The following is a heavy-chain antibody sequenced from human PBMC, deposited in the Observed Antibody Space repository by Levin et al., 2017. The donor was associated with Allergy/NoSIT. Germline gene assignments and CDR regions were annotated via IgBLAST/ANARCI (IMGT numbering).Heavy chain of an antibody. CDR1: GFTFSSYG. CDR2: ISYDGSNK. Sequence: GESLKISCAASGFTFSSYGMHWVRQAPGKGLEWVAVISYDGSNKYYVDSVKGRFTISRDNSKNTLYLQMNSLRGEDTAVYYCAKDLPIYGNYGGVDNWGQGTLVTVSS. D-gene: IGHD4-11*01. J-gene: IGHJ4*02. V-gene: IGHV3-30*18. CDR3: AKDLPIYGNYGGVDN.